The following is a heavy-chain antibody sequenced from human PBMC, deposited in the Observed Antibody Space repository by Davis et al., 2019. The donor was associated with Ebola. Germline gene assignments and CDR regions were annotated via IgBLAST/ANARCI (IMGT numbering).Heavy chain of an antibody. Sequence: GGSLRLSCAASGFTFSSYAMHWVRQAPGKGLEWVAVISYDGSNKYYADSVKGRFTISRDNAKNSLYLQMNSLRAEDTAVYYCARGAYDILTGYYNWFDPWGQGTLVTVSS. CDR1: GFTFSSYA. CDR2: ISYDGSNK. CDR3: ARGAYDILTGYYNWFDP. D-gene: IGHD3-9*01. V-gene: IGHV3-30-3*01. J-gene: IGHJ5*02.